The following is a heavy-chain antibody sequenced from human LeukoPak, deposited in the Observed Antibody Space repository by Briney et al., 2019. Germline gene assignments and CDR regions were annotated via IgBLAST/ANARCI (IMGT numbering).Heavy chain of an antibody. CDR3: ARLGSGSNY. J-gene: IGHJ4*02. CDR2: TYYRSKWYT. D-gene: IGHD3-10*01. V-gene: IGHV6-1*01. Sequence: SQTLSLTCAISGDSVSSNSTAWIWIRQSPSRGLEWLGRTYYRSKWYTEYAVSVKSRITINPDTSKNQFSLQLSSVNPEDTAVYYCARLGSGSNYWGQGTLVTVSS. CDR1: GDSVSSNSTA.